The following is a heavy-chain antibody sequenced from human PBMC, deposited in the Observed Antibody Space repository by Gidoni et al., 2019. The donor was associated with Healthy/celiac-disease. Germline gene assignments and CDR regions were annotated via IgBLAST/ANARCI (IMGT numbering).Heavy chain of an antibody. V-gene: IGHV3-43*01. D-gene: IGHD6-25*01. Sequence: EVQLVESGGGVVQPGGSLRLSCAASGFTFDDYTMHWVRQAPGKGLEWVSLISWDGGSTYYADSVKGRFTISRDNSKNSLYLQMNSLRTEDTALYYCATSSAGTGGYFDLWGRGTLVTVSS. CDR1: GFTFDDYT. J-gene: IGHJ2*01. CDR3: ATSSAGTGGYFDL. CDR2: ISWDGGST.